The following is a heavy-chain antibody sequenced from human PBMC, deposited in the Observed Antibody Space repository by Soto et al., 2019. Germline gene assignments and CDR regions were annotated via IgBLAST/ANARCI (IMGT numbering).Heavy chain of an antibody. CDR2: ISGSGGRT. CDR3: AKKSRFDSYDRFVF. V-gene: IGHV3-23*01. Sequence: PGGSLRLSCAASGFSFSTYAMSWVRQAPGKGLEWLSDISGSGGRTYYADSVKGRFTISRDNSKNTLYLQMNSLRAEDTAVYYCAKKSRFDSYDRFVFWGQGTLVTVSS. J-gene: IGHJ4*02. CDR1: GFSFSTYA. D-gene: IGHD3-9*01.